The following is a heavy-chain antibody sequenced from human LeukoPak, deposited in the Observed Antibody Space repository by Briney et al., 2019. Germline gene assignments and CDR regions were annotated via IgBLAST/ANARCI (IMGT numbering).Heavy chain of an antibody. J-gene: IGHJ4*02. CDR1: GFTFSSYA. D-gene: IGHD5-24*01. CDR2: IRSKANSYAT. Sequence: GRSLRLSCAASGFTFSSYAMHWVRQASGKGLEWVGRIRSKANSYATAYAASVKGRFTISRDDSKNTAYLQMNSLKTEDTAVYYCTRHVEMATITLEDLYYFDYWGQGTLVTVSS. CDR3: TRHVEMATITLEDLYYFDY. V-gene: IGHV3-73*01.